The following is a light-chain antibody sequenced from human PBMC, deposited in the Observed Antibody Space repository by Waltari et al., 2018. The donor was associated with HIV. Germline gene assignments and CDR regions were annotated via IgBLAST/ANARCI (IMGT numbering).Light chain of an antibody. CDR3: SSYTSSSTRV. V-gene: IGLV2-14*03. Sequence: QSALTQPASVSGSPGQSITISCTGTSSAAGGYNSVSWYQQYPDKAPKLLIYDVSYRPSGISNRFSGSKSGNTASLTISGLQAEDEADYYCSSYTSSSTRVFGTGTKVTVL. CDR1: SSAAGGYNS. CDR2: DVS. J-gene: IGLJ1*01.